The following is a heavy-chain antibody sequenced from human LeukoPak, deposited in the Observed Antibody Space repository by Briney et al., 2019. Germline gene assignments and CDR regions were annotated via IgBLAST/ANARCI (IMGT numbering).Heavy chain of an antibody. V-gene: IGHV3-7*01. CDR1: GFTFSSYW. CDR2: IKQDGSEK. CDR3: ARKDTDFWSGYYIGY. D-gene: IGHD3-3*01. Sequence: SGGSLRLSCAASGFTFSSYWMSWVRQAPGKGLEWVANIKQDGSEKYYVDSVKGRFTISRDNAKNSLYLQMNSLRAEDTAVYYCARKDTDFWSGYYIGYWGQGTLVTVSS. J-gene: IGHJ4*02.